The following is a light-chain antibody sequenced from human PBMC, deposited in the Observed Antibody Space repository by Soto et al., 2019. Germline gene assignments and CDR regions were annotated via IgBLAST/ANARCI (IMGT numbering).Light chain of an antibody. J-gene: IGLJ3*02. V-gene: IGLV1-40*01. CDR2: GNS. CDR1: SSNIGAGYD. Sequence: QAVVTQPTSVSGAPGQRVTISCTGSSSNIGAGYDVHWYQQLPGTAPKLLIYGNSNRPSGVPDRFSGSKSGTSASLAITGLQAEDEADYYCQSYDISLSGSWVFGGGTKLTVL. CDR3: QSYDISLSGSWV.